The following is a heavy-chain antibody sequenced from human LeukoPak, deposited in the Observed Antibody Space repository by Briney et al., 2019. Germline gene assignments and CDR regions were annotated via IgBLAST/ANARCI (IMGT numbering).Heavy chain of an antibody. CDR2: IYPGDSDT. Sequence: GESLKISCKGSGYSFTSYWIGWVRQMPGKGLEWMGFIYPGDSDTRYSPSFQGQVTISADKSISTAYLQWSSLKASDTAMYYCARRPPTTVVTPGYYAFDIWGQGTMVTVSS. CDR3: ARRPPTTVVTPGYYAFDI. D-gene: IGHD4-23*01. V-gene: IGHV5-51*01. J-gene: IGHJ3*02. CDR1: GYSFTSYW.